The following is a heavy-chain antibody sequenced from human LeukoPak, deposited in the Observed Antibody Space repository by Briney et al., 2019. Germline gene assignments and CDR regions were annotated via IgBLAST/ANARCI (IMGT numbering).Heavy chain of an antibody. CDR3: ARTGSTVTMLYPFDH. CDR1: GGSFSGYY. CDR2: INHSGST. Sequence: PSETLSLTCAVYGGSFSGYYWSWIRQPPGKGLEWIGEINHSGSTNYNPSLKSRVTISVDTSKNQFSLKLSSVTAADTAVYYCARTGSTVTMLYPFDHWGQGTLVTVSS. V-gene: IGHV4-34*01. J-gene: IGHJ4*02. D-gene: IGHD4-17*01.